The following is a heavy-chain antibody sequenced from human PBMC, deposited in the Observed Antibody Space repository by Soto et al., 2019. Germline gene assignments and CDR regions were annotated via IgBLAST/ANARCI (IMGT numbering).Heavy chain of an antibody. Sequence: SETLSVTCTVSGGSISSSSYYWGWIRQPPGKGLEWIGSIYYSGSTYYNPSLQSRVTMSVDRSRNQFSLKLNSVTAADTAVYYCARVRREYDNSGPVDYWGQGTLVT. D-gene: IGHD3-22*01. CDR3: ARVRREYDNSGPVDY. CDR1: GGSISSSSYY. CDR2: IYYSGST. V-gene: IGHV4-39*07. J-gene: IGHJ4*02.